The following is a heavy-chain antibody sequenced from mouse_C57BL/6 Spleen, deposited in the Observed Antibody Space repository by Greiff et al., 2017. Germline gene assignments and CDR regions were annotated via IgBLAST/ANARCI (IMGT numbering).Heavy chain of an antibody. CDR1: GFTFSSYA. V-gene: IGHV5-4*03. CDR2: ISDGGSYT. Sequence: EVTLVESGGGLVKPGGSLKLSCAASGFTFSSYAMSWVRQTPEKRLEWVATISDGGSYTYYPDNVKGRFTISRDNAKNNLYLQMSHLKYEDTATYYCASLGVENDWGQGTTLTVSS. CDR3: ASLGVEND. J-gene: IGHJ2*01.